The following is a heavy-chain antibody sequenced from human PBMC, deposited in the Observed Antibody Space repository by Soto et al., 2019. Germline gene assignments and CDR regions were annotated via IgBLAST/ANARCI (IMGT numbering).Heavy chain of an antibody. J-gene: IGHJ5*02. D-gene: IGHD4-17*01. CDR2: IYYSGST. Sequence: QVQLQESGPGLVKPSETLSLTCTVSGGSISSYYWSWIRQPPGKGLEWIGYIYYSGSTNYNPSLKSRVTISVDTSKNQFSLKLSSVTAADTAVYYCARHVHDYGYYRVEWFDPWGQGTLVTVSS. V-gene: IGHV4-59*08. CDR3: ARHVHDYGYYRVEWFDP. CDR1: GGSISSYY.